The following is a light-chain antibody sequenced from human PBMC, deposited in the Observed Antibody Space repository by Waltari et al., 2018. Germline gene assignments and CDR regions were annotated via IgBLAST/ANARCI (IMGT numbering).Light chain of an antibody. Sequence: DVVLTQSPLSLPVTLGQPASISCRSSQGLVHSDGNTYLNWFHQRPGQSPRRLISKVSHRDSGVPDTFSGRGSGTDFTLKISRVEAEDVGVYYCMQGSLWPPTFGAGTKVEIK. J-gene: IGKJ4*01. V-gene: IGKV2-30*02. CDR2: KVS. CDR1: QGLVHSDGNTY. CDR3: MQGSLWPPT.